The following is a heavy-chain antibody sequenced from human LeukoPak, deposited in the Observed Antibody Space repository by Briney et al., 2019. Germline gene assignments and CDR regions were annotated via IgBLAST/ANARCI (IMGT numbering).Heavy chain of an antibody. J-gene: IGHJ4*02. Sequence: GGTLRLSCAASGFTFSSDWMHWVRQAPGKGLVWVSRINGDGSSTRYADSVKGRFTISGDSAKNMLYLEMNTLRAEDTAVYYCARANHGSGTSYYFDHWGQGTLVTVSS. CDR2: INGDGSST. V-gene: IGHV3-74*01. CDR1: GFTFSSDW. CDR3: ARANHGSGTSYYFDH. D-gene: IGHD3-10*01.